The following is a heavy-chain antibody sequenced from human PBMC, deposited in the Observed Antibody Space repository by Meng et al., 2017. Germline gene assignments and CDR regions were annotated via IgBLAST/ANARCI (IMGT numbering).Heavy chain of an antibody. CDR3: LDEAPRSDY. Sequence: VQLVESGGGLVQPGGSLLLSCAASGFTFNNYWMHWVRQVPGKGLVWVSRISGDGSITNYADSVKGRFTISRDNAKNTLYLQMNSLRPEDTAVYYCLDEAPRSDYWGQGSLVTVSS. V-gene: IGHV3-74*01. CDR2: ISGDGSIT. D-gene: IGHD1-1*01. J-gene: IGHJ4*02. CDR1: GFTFNNYW.